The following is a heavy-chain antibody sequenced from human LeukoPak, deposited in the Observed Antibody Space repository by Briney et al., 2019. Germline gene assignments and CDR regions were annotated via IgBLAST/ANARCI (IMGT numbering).Heavy chain of an antibody. V-gene: IGHV3-74*01. CDR3: ARVGEVVPAGIDY. J-gene: IGHJ4*02. CDR2: ISTDGSTT. CDR1: GFTFSSYW. D-gene: IGHD2-2*01. Sequence: GGSLRLSCAASGFTFSSYWMHWVRQAPGKGLVWVSRISTDGSTTTYADSVKGRFTISRDNAKNTAYLQMNSLRAEDTAVYYCARVGEVVPAGIDYWGQGTLVTVSS.